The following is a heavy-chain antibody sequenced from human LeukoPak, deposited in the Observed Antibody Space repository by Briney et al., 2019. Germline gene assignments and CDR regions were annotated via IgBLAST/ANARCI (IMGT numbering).Heavy chain of an antibody. V-gene: IGHV3-23*01. CDR3: AKDYSSSWYPYYFDY. D-gene: IGHD6-13*01. Sequence: QPGGSLRLSCADSGFTFSSYAMSWVRQAPGKGLEWVSAISGSGGSTYYADSVKGRFTISRDNSKNTLYLQMNSLRAEDTAVYYCAKDYSSSWYPYYFDYWGQGTLVTVSS. CDR1: GFTFSSYA. J-gene: IGHJ4*02. CDR2: ISGSGGST.